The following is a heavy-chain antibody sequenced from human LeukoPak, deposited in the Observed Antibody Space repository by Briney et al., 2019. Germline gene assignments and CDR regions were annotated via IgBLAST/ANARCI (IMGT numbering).Heavy chain of an antibody. CDR1: GFTFSDYY. D-gene: IGHD3-22*01. Sequence: PGGSLRLSCAASGFTFSDYYMSWLRQAPGKGLEWVSYIRSSGRTIYYADSVKGRFTISRDNAKNSLYLQMNSLRAEDTAVYYCARSSHYYYDSSGYYYDAFDIWGQGTMVTVSS. J-gene: IGHJ3*02. V-gene: IGHV3-11*01. CDR3: ARSSHYYYDSSGYYYDAFDI. CDR2: IRSSGRTI.